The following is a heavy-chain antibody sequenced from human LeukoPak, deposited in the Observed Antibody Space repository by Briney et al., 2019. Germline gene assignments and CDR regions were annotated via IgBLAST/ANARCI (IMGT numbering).Heavy chain of an antibody. CDR3: AKDQRPEWGMYYFDY. CDR1: GFTFSSYS. J-gene: IGHJ4*02. V-gene: IGHV3-21*04. Sequence: PGGSLRLSCAASGFTFSSYSMNWVRQAPGKGLEWVSSISSSSSYIYYADSVKGRFIISRDNSKNTLYLQMNSLRAEDTAVYYCAKDQRPEWGMYYFDYWGQGTLVTVSS. D-gene: IGHD3-16*01. CDR2: ISSSSSYI.